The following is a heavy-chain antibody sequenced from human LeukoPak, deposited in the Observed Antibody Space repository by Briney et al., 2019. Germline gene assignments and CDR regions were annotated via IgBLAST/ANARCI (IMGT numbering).Heavy chain of an antibody. CDR2: VSGSGGNT. Sequence: GGSLRLSCAASGFTLSNYAMAWVRQDPGKGLEWVAAVSGSGGNTYYADSVKGRFTISRDNSKYTLPLQMNSLRVDDTAVYYCAKGPLTEVAGTTWDYWGQGTLVTVSS. J-gene: IGHJ4*02. V-gene: IGHV3-23*01. CDR3: AKGPLTEVAGTTWDY. CDR1: GFTLSNYA. D-gene: IGHD6-19*01.